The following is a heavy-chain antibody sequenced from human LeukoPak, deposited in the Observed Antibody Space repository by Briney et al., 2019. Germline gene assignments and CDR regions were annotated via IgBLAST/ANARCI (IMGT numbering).Heavy chain of an antibody. D-gene: IGHD2-2*01. Sequence: SETLSLTCTVSGGSISSYYWSWIRQPPGKGLEWIGYIYYSGSTNYNPSLKGRVTISVDTSKNQFSLKLSSVTAADTAVYYCARDLVYCSSTSCEHAFDIWGQGTMVTVSS. CDR1: GGSISSYY. CDR3: ARDLVYCSSTSCEHAFDI. J-gene: IGHJ3*02. CDR2: IYYSGST. V-gene: IGHV4-59*01.